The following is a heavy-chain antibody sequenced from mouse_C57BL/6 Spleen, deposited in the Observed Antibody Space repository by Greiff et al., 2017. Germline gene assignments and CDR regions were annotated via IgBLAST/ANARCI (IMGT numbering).Heavy chain of an antibody. D-gene: IGHD2-4*01. J-gene: IGHJ2*01. V-gene: IGHV5-16*01. CDR2: INYDGSST. CDR3: ARGYYDSVYFDY. Sequence: EVHLVESEGGLVQPGSSMKLSCTASGFTFSDYYMAWVRQVPEKGLEWVANINYDGSSTYYLDSLKSRFIISRDNAKNILYLQMSSLKSEDTATYYCARGYYDSVYFDYWGQGTTLTVSS. CDR1: GFTFSDYY.